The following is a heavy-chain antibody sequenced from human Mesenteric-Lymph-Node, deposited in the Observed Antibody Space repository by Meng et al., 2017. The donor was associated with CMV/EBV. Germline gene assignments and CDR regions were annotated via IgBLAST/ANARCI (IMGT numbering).Heavy chain of an antibody. J-gene: IGHJ5*02. V-gene: IGHV3-48*04. CDR3: ARREGNWFDP. Sequence: GESLKISCAASGFTFSSYSMNWVRQAPGKGLEWVSYISSSSSTIYYADSVKGRFTISRDNAKNSLYLQMNSLRAEDTAVYYCARREGNWFDPWGQGTLVTVSS. CDR2: ISSSSSTI. CDR1: GFTFSSYS.